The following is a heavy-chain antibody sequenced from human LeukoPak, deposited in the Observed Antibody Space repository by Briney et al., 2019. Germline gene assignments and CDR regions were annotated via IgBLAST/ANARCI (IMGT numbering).Heavy chain of an antibody. CDR1: GFTFSSYW. CDR3: ARDFLGDFDWFTGSFDY. V-gene: IGHV3-7*01. J-gene: IGHJ4*02. D-gene: IGHD3-9*01. Sequence: PGGPLRLSCAASGFTFSSYWMSWVRQAPGKGLEGVANIKQDGSEKYYVHSVKGRFTISRDNAKNSLYLQMNSLRAEDTAVYYCARDFLGDFDWFTGSFDYWGQGTLVTVSS. CDR2: IKQDGSEK.